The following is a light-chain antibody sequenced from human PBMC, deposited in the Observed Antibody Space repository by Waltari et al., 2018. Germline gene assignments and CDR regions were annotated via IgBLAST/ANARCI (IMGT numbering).Light chain of an antibody. Sequence: QSVLTQPPSVSGAPGQRVTISCTGSSSTLGAGSDAPWYRHLPGTAPKLLISGNTNRPSGVPDRFSGSKSATSASLAITGLQAEDEADYYCQSYDSSLSSSVFGGGTKLTVL. J-gene: IGLJ3*02. CDR2: GNT. CDR1: SSTLGAGSD. CDR3: QSYDSSLSSSV. V-gene: IGLV1-40*01.